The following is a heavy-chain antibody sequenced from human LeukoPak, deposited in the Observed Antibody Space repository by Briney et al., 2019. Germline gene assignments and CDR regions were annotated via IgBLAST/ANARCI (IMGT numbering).Heavy chain of an antibody. CDR2: ISGSCRTT. Sequence: GGSLRLSCAASGFTFSSYAMSWVRQAPGKGLEWVSGISGSCRTTYYADSVKGRFTISRDNSKNTLYLQMNSLRAEDTAIYYCAKGSPRDPLTTTGNDWGQGTWVTVSS. CDR3: AKGSPRDPLTTTGND. J-gene: IGHJ4*02. CDR1: GFTFSSYA. V-gene: IGHV3-23*01. D-gene: IGHD1-1*01.